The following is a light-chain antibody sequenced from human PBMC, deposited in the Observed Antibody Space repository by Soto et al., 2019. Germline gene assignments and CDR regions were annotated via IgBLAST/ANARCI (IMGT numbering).Light chain of an antibody. Sequence: IMLTQSPGTLSLSPGERATLSCWASQSVSNRYLAWYQQKPGQAPRLLIYGASSRATGIPDRFSGSGSGTEFTLTISRLEPEDFAVYYCQQYGSSSWTFGQGTKVDI. CDR3: QQYGSSSWT. J-gene: IGKJ1*01. CDR1: QSVSNRY. V-gene: IGKV3-20*01. CDR2: GAS.